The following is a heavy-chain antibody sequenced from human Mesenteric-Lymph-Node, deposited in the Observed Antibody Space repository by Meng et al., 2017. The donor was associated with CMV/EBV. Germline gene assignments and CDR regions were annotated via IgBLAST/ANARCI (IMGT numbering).Heavy chain of an antibody. J-gene: IGHJ1*01. D-gene: IGHD3-10*01. CDR1: GFSLSTYGVG. CDR3: SHRGGLGSYHQ. Sequence: QITLKESSPTLVKPTQTLTLTCTFSGFSLSTYGVGIDLIRQPPGKALEWLSLNYLDYYKRYNPSLKGKLTITKDHPKNPVVLTMTNMDPVDTAPYYCSHRGGLGSYHQWGQGTLVTVSS. CDR2: NYLDYYK. V-gene: IGHV2-5*02.